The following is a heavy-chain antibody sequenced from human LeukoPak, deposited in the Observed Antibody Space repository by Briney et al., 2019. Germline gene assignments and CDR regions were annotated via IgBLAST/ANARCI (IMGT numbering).Heavy chain of an antibody. CDR1: GYTFTSYG. CDR3: AGDAYYDILTGYSHFDY. V-gene: IGHV1-18*01. CDR2: ISAYNGNT. Sequence: ASVKVSCKASGYTFTSYGISWVRQAPGQGLEWMGWISAYNGNTNYAQKLQGRVTMTTDTSTSTAYMELRSLRSDDTAVYYCAGDAYYDILTGYSHFDYWGQGTLVTVSS. D-gene: IGHD3-9*01. J-gene: IGHJ4*02.